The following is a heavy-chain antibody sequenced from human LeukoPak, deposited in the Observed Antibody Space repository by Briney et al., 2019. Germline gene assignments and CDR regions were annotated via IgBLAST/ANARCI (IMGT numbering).Heavy chain of an antibody. D-gene: IGHD7-27*01. J-gene: IGHJ4*02. Sequence: GGSLRLSCAASGFTFSSYEMNWVRQAPGKGLEWVSYISSSASTIYYADSVKGRFTISRDNAKNSLYLQMNSLRAEDTAVYYCASVNWGSLDYWGQGTLVTVSS. CDR3: ASVNWGSLDY. CDR2: ISSSASTI. V-gene: IGHV3-48*03. CDR1: GFTFSSYE.